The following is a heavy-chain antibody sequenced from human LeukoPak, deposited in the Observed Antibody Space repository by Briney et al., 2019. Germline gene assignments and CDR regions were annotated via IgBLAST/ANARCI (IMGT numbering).Heavy chain of an antibody. CDR1: GFTFSNYW. J-gene: IGHJ5*02. CDR3: ARDRGESANWFDP. Sequence: GGSLRLSCAASGFTFSNYWMHWVRQAPGKGLVWVSRINSDGSSTRYADSVKGRFTISRDNAKNTLYLQMNSLRVDDTAVYYCARDRGESANWFDPWGQGTLVTVSS. CDR2: INSDGSST. V-gene: IGHV3-74*01. D-gene: IGHD7-27*01.